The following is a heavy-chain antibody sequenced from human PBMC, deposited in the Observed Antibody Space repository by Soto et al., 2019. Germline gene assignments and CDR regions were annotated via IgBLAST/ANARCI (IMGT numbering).Heavy chain of an antibody. D-gene: IGHD6-19*01. CDR3: AKFGYSSKISDY. CDR1: GFTFDDYA. J-gene: IGHJ4*02. CDR2: ISWNSGSI. V-gene: IGHV3-9*01. Sequence: SLRLSCAASGFTFDDYAMHWVRQAPGKGLEWVSGISWNSGSIGYADSVKGRFTISRDNAKNSLYLQMNSLRAEDTALYYCAKFGYSSKISDYWGQGTLVTVSS.